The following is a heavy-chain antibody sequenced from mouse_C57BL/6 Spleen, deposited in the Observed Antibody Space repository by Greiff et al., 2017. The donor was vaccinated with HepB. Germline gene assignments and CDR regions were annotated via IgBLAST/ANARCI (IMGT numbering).Heavy chain of an antibody. CDR1: GYTFTDYY. CDR3: ARTGTSWFAY. Sequence: VQRVESGAELVRPGASVKLSCKASGYTFTDYYINWVKQRPGQGLEWIARIYPGSGNTYYNEKFKGKATLTAEKSSSTAYMQLSSLTSEDSAVYFCARTGTSWFAYWGQGTLVTVSA. V-gene: IGHV1-76*01. J-gene: IGHJ3*01. CDR2: IYPGSGNT. D-gene: IGHD4-1*01.